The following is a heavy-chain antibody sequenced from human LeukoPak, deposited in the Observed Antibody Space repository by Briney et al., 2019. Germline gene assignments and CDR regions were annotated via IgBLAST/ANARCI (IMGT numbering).Heavy chain of an antibody. J-gene: IGHJ4*02. V-gene: IGHV5-51*01. CDR1: GYSFTSYW. CDR3: ARQVSGECVDS. CDR2: IYPGGSDT. Sequence: GESLKISCKGSGYSFTSYWIGWVRQMPGKGLEWMGIIYPGGSDTRYSPSFQGQVTISADKSISAAYLQGSSLKASDTAMYYCARQVSGECVDSWGQGTLVTVSS. D-gene: IGHD2-21*01.